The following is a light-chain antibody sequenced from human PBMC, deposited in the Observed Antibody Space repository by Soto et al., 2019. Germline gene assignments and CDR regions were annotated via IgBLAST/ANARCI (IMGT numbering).Light chain of an antibody. CDR1: NIGSKS. Sequence: SYELTQPPSVSVAPGKTARITCGENNIGSKSVHWYQQKPGQAPVLVIYYDSDRPSGIPERFSGSNSGNTATLTISRVEAGDEADYYCQVWDSSSDQYVFGTGTKLTVL. CDR2: YDS. CDR3: QVWDSSSDQYV. V-gene: IGLV3-21*04. J-gene: IGLJ1*01.